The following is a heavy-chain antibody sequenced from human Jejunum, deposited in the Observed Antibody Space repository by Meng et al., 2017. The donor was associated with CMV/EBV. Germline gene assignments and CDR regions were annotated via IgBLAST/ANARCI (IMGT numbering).Heavy chain of an antibody. CDR1: NNSGHYY. CDR2: ISYNGST. Sequence: NNSGHYYRGWDRQAPGKGLEWIGYISYNGSTSYSPSLKTRIDMSIDTSKAQFSLKMSSVTAADTAVYYCVSFYYDRSGHNWFDPWGRGTLVTVSS. V-gene: IGHV4-30-4*08. CDR3: VSFYYDRSGHNWFDP. D-gene: IGHD3-22*01. J-gene: IGHJ5*02.